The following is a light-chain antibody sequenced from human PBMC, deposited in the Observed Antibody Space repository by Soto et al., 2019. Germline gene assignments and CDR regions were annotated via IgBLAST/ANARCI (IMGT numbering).Light chain of an antibody. J-gene: IGKJ1*01. CDR1: QSVSGN. V-gene: IGKV3-15*01. Sequence: EIVVTQSPGTLSLSPGERATLSCRASQSVSGNLAWYQQKPGQAPRLLIYGASTRATGIPARFSGSGSGTEFTLTISSLQSEDFAVYYCQQYNNWPLFGQGTKVDIK. CDR3: QQYNNWPL. CDR2: GAS.